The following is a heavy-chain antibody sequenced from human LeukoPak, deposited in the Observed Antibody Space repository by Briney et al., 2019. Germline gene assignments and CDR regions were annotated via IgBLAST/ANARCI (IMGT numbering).Heavy chain of an antibody. CDR3: ARVLNDYDILTGYYVYWFDP. D-gene: IGHD3-9*01. CDR2: ISSVSSTI. V-gene: IGHV3-48*04. CDR1: GFTFSSYS. Sequence: GGSLRLSCAASGFTFSSYSMNWVRQAPGKGLEWVSYISSVSSTIYYADSVKGRFTISRDNAKNSLYLQMNSLRAEDTAVYYCARVLNDYDILTGYYVYWFDPWGQGTLVTVSS. J-gene: IGHJ5*02.